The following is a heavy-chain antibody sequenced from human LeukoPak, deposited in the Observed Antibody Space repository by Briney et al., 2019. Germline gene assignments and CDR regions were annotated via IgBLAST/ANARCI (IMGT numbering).Heavy chain of an antibody. CDR2: INPSGGST. J-gene: IGHJ4*02. Sequence: ASVKVSCKASGYTFTSYYMHWARQAPGQGLEWMGIINPSGGSTSYAQKFQGRVTMTRDTSTSTVYMELSSLRSEDTAVYYCAREWMEGAVATYWGQGTLVTVSS. D-gene: IGHD4/OR15-4a*01. CDR1: GYTFTSYY. CDR3: AREWMEGAVATY. V-gene: IGHV1-46*01.